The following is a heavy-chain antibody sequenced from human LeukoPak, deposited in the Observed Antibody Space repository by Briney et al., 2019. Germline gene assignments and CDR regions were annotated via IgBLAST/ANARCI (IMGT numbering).Heavy chain of an antibody. CDR1: GGSISSYY. J-gene: IGHJ3*02. V-gene: IGHV4-59*08. D-gene: IGHD3-22*01. CDR2: IYYSGST. Sequence: SETLSLTCTVSGGSISSYYWSWIRQPPGKGLEWIGYIYYSGSTHSTPPLKTRVPISVDTSKTQFSLKLSSVTAADTAVYYCARHLYYYDSSGYYLAAFDIWGQGTMVTVSS. CDR3: ARHLYYYDSSGYYLAAFDI.